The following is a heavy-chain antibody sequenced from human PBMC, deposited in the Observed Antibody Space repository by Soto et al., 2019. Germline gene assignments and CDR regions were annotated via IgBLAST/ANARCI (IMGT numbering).Heavy chain of an antibody. CDR1: GFSVRSSGVA. CDR2: VYWDDDK. CDR3: ARSSLESIAVAGISFDY. Sequence: SGPTLVNPTQTLTLTCTFSGFSVRSSGVAVGWIRQPPGKALEWLALVYWDDDKRYSPSLKSRLTITKDTSKNQVVLTMTNMDPVDTATYYCARSSLESIAVAGISFDYWGQGTLVTVSS. D-gene: IGHD6-19*01. J-gene: IGHJ4*02. V-gene: IGHV2-5*02.